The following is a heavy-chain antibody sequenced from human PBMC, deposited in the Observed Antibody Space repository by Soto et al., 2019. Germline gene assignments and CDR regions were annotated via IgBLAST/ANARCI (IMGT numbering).Heavy chain of an antibody. Sequence: ASVKVSCKVSGYTLSKLYIYWVRQAPGKGLKWKGGFDPEDGEKIYAQKFQGRVTMTEDTSTDTACMELSSLRSEDTAVYYCATGHGVYSGSYSRPSRADGFHIWGQGTMVTVSS. D-gene: IGHD1-26*01. CDR1: GYTLSKLY. V-gene: IGHV1-24*01. CDR2: FDPEDGEK. CDR3: ATGHGVYSGSYSRPSRADGFHI. J-gene: IGHJ3*02.